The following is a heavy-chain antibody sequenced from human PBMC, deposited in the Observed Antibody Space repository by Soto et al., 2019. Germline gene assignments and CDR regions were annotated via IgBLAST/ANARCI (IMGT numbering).Heavy chain of an antibody. CDR2: IYYSGNT. J-gene: IGHJ4*02. CDR1: GGSLSRGDYY. D-gene: IGHD5-18*01. Sequence: PSETLSLTCTVSGGSLSRGDYYWSWIRQPPGKGLEWIGYIYYSGNTNYNPSLKSRVTISVDTSKNQFSLKLSSVTAADTAVYYCARVKRIQLWLGYFDYWGQGTLVNVSS. CDR3: ARVKRIQLWLGYFDY. V-gene: IGHV4-30-4*01.